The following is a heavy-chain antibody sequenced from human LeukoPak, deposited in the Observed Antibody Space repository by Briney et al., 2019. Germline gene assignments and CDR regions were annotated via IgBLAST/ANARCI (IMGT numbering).Heavy chain of an antibody. D-gene: IGHD2/OR15-2a*01. CDR3: ARGVFQRHWYFDL. CDR1: GFIVSGDF. J-gene: IGHJ2*01. Sequence: GGSLRLSCAASGFIVSGDFMSWVRQAPGRGLEWVSIIQSDGSTYQADSVKGRFSISGDNSRTTIFLHMKSLRAEDTAIYYCARGVFQRHWYFDLWGRGTLVTVSS. CDR2: IQSDGST. V-gene: IGHV3-53*01.